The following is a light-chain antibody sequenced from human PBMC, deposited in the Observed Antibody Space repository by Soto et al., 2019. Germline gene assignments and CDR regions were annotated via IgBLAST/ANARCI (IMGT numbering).Light chain of an antibody. CDR3: QHYDNLPRYT. CDR2: EAS. J-gene: IGKJ2*01. CDR1: QEISNS. V-gene: IGKV1-33*01. Sequence: DIQMTQYPSSLSTSVGERVTITCQASQEISNSLNWYQQKPGKATNLLIDEASKLQTGVPSRFSGGGSGTHFTFTISNLQPEDIATYYCQHYDNLPRYTFGLGTKLEIK.